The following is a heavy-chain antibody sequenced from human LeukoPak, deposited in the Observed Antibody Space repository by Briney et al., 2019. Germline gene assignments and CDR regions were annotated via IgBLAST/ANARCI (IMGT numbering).Heavy chain of an antibody. V-gene: IGHV3-66*02. J-gene: IGHJ6*03. CDR1: GFTVSSNY. D-gene: IGHD2-2*01. CDR2: IYSGGST. CDR3: ARVVGYCSSTSCYYYYYYYMDV. Sequence: GGSLRLSCAASGFTVSSNYMSWVRQAQGKGLEWVSVIYSGGSTYYADSVKGRFTISRDNSKNTLYLQMNSLRAEDTAVYYCARVVGYCSSTSCYYYYYYYMDVWGKGTTVTVSS.